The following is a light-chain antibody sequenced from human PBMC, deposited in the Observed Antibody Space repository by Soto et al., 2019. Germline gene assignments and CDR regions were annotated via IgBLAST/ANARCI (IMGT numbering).Light chain of an antibody. CDR3: RSYTTLSTYV. Sequence: QSALTQPASVSGSPGQSITISCTGTSRDVGGYNYVSWYQQHPGKAPKLMIYDVRNRPSGVSNRFSGSKSVNTASLTISGLQAEDESDYYCRSYTTLSTYVFGTGTKLTVL. J-gene: IGLJ1*01. V-gene: IGLV2-14*01. CDR2: DVR. CDR1: SRDVGGYNY.